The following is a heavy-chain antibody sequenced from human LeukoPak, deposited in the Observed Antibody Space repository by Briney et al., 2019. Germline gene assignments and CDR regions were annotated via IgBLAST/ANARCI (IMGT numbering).Heavy chain of an antibody. D-gene: IGHD4-17*01. CDR1: GGSFSGYY. V-gene: IGHV4-34*01. Sequence: SETLSLTCAVYGGSFSGYYWSWIRQPPGKGLEWIGYIYYSGSTYYNPSLKSRVTISVDTSKNQFSLRLSSVTAADTAMYYCARDSGNTVTTLLSSMDVWGQGTTVTVSS. CDR2: IYYSGST. CDR3: ARDSGNTVTTLLSSMDV. J-gene: IGHJ6*02.